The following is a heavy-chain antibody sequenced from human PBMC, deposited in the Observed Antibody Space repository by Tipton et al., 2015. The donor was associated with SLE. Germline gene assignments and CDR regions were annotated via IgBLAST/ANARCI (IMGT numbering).Heavy chain of an antibody. V-gene: IGHV4-39*07. Sequence: LRLSCTVSGGSISSSSYYWGWIRQPPGKGLEWIGSIYYSGSTYYNPSLKSRVTISVDTSKNQFSLKPSSVTAADTAVYYCARRLTRYSGYDYFDYWGQGTLVTVSS. CDR3: ARRLTRYSGYDYFDY. J-gene: IGHJ4*02. D-gene: IGHD5-12*01. CDR1: GGSISSSSYY. CDR2: IYYSGST.